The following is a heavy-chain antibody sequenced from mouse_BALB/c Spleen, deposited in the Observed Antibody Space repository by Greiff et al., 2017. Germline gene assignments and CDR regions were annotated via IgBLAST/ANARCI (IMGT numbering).Heavy chain of an antibody. Sequence: EVKLVESGPSLVKPSQTLSLTCSVTGDSITSGYWNWIRKFPGNKLEYMGYISYSGSTYYNPSLKSRISITRDTSKNQYYLQLNSVTTEDTATYYCAREDGNGHWYFDVWGAGTTVTVSS. D-gene: IGHD2-1*01. CDR2: ISYSGST. CDR1: GDSITSGY. J-gene: IGHJ1*01. V-gene: IGHV3-8*02. CDR3: AREDGNGHWYFDV.